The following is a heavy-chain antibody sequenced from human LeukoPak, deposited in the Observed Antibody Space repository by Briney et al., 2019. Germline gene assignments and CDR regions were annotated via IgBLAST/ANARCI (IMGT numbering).Heavy chain of an antibody. CDR2: INAGNGNT. Sequence: ASVKVSCKASGYTFTSYAMHWVRQAPGQRLEWMGWINAGNGNTKYSQKFRGRVTITRDTSASTAYMELSSLRSEDTAVYYCARDQGYYDSSGSDAFDIWGQGTMVTVS. V-gene: IGHV1-3*01. J-gene: IGHJ3*02. CDR1: GYTFTSYA. CDR3: ARDQGYYDSSGSDAFDI. D-gene: IGHD3-22*01.